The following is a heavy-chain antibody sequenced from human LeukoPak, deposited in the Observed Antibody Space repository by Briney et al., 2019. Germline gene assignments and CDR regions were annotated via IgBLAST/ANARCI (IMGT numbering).Heavy chain of an antibody. CDR1: GFTFSNYA. Sequence: GGSLRLSCAASGFTFSNYAMRWVRQAPGKGLEWVSGIRGNGDNTYYAASVKGRFTISRDNSNNMLHLQMNSLRAEDTAVFYCAVYTYYYGSTGHYPDDWGQGTLVTAS. CDR3: AVYTYYYGSTGHYPDD. D-gene: IGHD3-22*01. CDR2: IRGNGDNT. V-gene: IGHV3-23*01. J-gene: IGHJ4*02.